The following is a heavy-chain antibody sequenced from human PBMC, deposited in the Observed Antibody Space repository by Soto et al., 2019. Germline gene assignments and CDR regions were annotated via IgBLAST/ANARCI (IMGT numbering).Heavy chain of an antibody. D-gene: IGHD3-16*01. CDR3: ARGPYYDLIWNYYYMDV. CDR2: MYYSGST. J-gene: IGHJ6*03. Sequence: QVQLQESGPGLVKPSETLSLSCSVSGGSISGHYWCWVRQTPGTGLEWIGYMYYSGSTKYNPTLKSRVTISVDTSKNHFSLRLTSEAAADTSVYYCARGPYYDLIWNYYYMDVWGKGTTVTVSS. V-gene: IGHV4-59*08. CDR1: GGSISGHY.